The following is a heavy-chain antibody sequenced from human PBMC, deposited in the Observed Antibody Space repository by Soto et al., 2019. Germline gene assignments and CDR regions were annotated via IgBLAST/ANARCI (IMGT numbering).Heavy chain of an antibody. J-gene: IGHJ4*02. CDR3: ARDHSRGKYYFEY. CDR1: GFTFSSYG. D-gene: IGHD2-21*01. CDR2: IWYDGSNK. V-gene: IGHV3-33*01. Sequence: PGGSLRLSCAASGFTFSSYGMHWVRQAPGKGLEWVAVIWYDGSNKYYADSVKGRFTISRDNSKNTLYLQMNSLRAEDTAVYYCARDHSRGKYYFEYWGQGALVTVST.